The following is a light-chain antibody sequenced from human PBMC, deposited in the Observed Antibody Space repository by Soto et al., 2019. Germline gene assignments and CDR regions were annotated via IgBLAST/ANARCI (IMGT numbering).Light chain of an antibody. V-gene: IGKV1-5*03. J-gene: IGKJ1*01. CDR2: KAS. CDR1: QSIGIW. Sequence: IQMTQSPSTLSASVGDRVAITCRASQSIGIWLAWYQQKPGKAPRFLIYKASTLESGVPSRFSGSGSGTEFTLTIRSLQPEDFGSYYCQQYKDYSWTFGQGTKVEIK. CDR3: QQYKDYSWT.